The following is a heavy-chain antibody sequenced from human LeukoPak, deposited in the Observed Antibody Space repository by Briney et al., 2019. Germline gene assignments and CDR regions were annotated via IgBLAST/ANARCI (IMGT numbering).Heavy chain of an antibody. V-gene: IGHV3-73*01. Sequence: GGSLRLSCAASGFTFSSYGMHWVRQASGKGLEWVGRIRSKANNYATAYAASVKGRFTISRDDSKNTAYLQMNSLKTEDTAVYYCSRQVAAAEGSVYYYYYMDVWGKGTTVTVSS. D-gene: IGHD6-13*01. J-gene: IGHJ6*03. CDR3: SRQVAAAEGSVYYYYYMDV. CDR1: GFTFSSYG. CDR2: IRSKANNYAT.